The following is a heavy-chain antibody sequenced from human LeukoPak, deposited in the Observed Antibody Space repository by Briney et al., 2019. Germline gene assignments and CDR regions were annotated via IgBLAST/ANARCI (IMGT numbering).Heavy chain of an antibody. CDR3: AVVVVPAAERSYYYYGMDV. CDR1: GYTFTSYD. Sequence: GASVKVSCKASGYTFTSYDINWVRQATGQGLEWMGWMNPNSGNTGYAQKFQGRVTMTRNTSISTAYMELSGLRSEDTAVYYCAVVVVPAAERSYYYYGMDVWGQGTTVTVSS. D-gene: IGHD2-2*01. CDR2: MNPNSGNT. J-gene: IGHJ6*02. V-gene: IGHV1-8*01.